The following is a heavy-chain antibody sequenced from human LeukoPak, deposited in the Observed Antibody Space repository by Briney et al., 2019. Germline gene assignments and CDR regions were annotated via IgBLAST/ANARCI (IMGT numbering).Heavy chain of an antibody. CDR1: GFTFSSDW. J-gene: IGHJ6*03. V-gene: IGHV3-74*01. CDR3: ARQSYSSSFDYYYYYYMDV. Sequence: GGSLRLSCAASGFTFSSDWMHWVRQAPGKGLVWVSRINTDGSSTSYADSVKGRFTISRDNAKNTLYLQMNSLRAEDTAVYYCARQSYSSSFDYYYYYYMDVWGKGTTVTVSS. D-gene: IGHD6-13*01. CDR2: INTDGSST.